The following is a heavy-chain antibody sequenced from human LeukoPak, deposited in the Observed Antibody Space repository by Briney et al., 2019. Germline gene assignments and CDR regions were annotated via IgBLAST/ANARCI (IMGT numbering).Heavy chain of an antibody. Sequence: GGSLRLSCAASGFTFSSYAMGWVRQAPGKGLEWVSAISGSSGSTYYADSVKGRFTISRDNSKNTLYLQMNSLRAEDTAVYYCAKGLDAGSYRIHLWSPFDYWGQGTLVTVSS. D-gene: IGHD5-18*01. J-gene: IGHJ4*02. CDR1: GFTFSSYA. V-gene: IGHV3-23*01. CDR2: ISGSSGST. CDR3: AKGLDAGSYRIHLWSPFDY.